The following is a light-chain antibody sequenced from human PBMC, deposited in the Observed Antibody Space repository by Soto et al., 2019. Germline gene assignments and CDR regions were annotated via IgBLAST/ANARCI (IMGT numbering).Light chain of an antibody. V-gene: IGLV1-51*01. Sequence: QSVLTQPPSLSAAPGQRVTISCSGSSSNIGGNSVSWYQQLPGTAPKLLIYDDDKRPSGIPDRFSGYKSGTSANLTISGLEAEDEADYYCSTYTSRSTTYVFGDATKVTVL. CDR1: SSNIGGNS. CDR3: STYTSRSTTYV. J-gene: IGLJ1*01. CDR2: DDD.